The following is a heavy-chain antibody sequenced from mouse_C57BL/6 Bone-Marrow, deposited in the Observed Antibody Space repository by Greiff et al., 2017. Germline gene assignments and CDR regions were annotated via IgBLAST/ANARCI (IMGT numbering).Heavy chain of an antibody. Sequence: EVHLVESGPGLVKPSQSLSLTCSVTGYSITSGYYWNWIRQFPGNKLEWMGYISYDGSNNYNPSLKNRISITRDTSKNQFFLKLNSVTTEDTATYYCASYGSILYYFDYWGQGTTLTVSS. CDR3: ASYGSILYYFDY. D-gene: IGHD1-1*01. V-gene: IGHV3-6*01. CDR2: ISYDGSN. CDR1: GYSITSGYY. J-gene: IGHJ2*01.